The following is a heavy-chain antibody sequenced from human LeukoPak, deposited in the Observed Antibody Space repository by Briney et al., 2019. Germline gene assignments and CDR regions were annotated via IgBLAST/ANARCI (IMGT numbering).Heavy chain of an antibody. V-gene: IGHV4-59*03. Sequence: SETLSLTCTVSGDSIGSYYWSWIRQPPGKGLEWIGYIYYTGVTNYSPSLKSRVTMSADTSKNQFSLKLSSVTAADTAVYYCATSGATTVTTWGGSWFDPWGQGTLVTVSS. D-gene: IGHD4-17*01. CDR3: ATSGATTVTTWGGSWFDP. CDR2: IYYTGVT. CDR1: GDSIGSYY. J-gene: IGHJ5*02.